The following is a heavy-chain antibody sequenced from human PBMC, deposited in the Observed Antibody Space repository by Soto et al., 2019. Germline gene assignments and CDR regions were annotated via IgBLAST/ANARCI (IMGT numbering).Heavy chain of an antibody. J-gene: IGHJ4*02. CDR2: IYISGTT. CDR1: GGSISSGAYY. D-gene: IGHD3-22*01. V-gene: IGHV4-31*03. CDR3: ARAGSSGYYFDY. Sequence: QVQLQESGPGLVKPSQTLSLTCTVSGGSISSGAYYWSWIRQPPGKGLEWLGYIYISGTTYYNPSLNSRIPISLDTSKNQFSLKLSSVTAADTAVYYCARAGSSGYYFDYWGQGTLVTVSS.